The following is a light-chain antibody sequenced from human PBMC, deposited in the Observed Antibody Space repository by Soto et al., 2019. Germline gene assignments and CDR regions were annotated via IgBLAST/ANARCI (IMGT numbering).Light chain of an antibody. J-gene: IGLJ2*01. CDR3: QAWDSRTAYVV. V-gene: IGLV3-1*01. CDR2: QDS. CDR1: KLGDKY. Sequence: SYELTQPPSVSVSPGQTASITSSGDKLGDKYACWYQQKPGQSPVLVIYQDSKRPSGIPERFSGSNSGNTATLTISGTQAMDEADYYCQAWDSRTAYVVFGGGTTLTVL.